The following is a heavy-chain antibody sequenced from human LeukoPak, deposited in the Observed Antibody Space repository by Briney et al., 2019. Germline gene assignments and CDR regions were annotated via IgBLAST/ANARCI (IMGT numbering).Heavy chain of an antibody. Sequence: GGSLRLSCAASGFTFSSYAMSWDRQAPGKGLEWVSAISGSGGSTYYADSVKGRFTISRDNSKNTLYLQMNSLRAEDTAVYYCAKDRDIVVVPAAPDGDGMDVWGQGTTVTVSS. CDR3: AKDRDIVVVPAAPDGDGMDV. CDR2: ISGSGGST. V-gene: IGHV3-23*01. D-gene: IGHD2-2*01. J-gene: IGHJ6*02. CDR1: GFTFSSYA.